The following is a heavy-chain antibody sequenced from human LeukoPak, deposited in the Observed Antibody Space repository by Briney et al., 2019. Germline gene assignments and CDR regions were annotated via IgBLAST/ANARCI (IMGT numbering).Heavy chain of an antibody. J-gene: IGHJ4*02. CDR2: INWNGGST. V-gene: IGHV3-20*04. CDR1: GFTFDDYG. CDR3: AKEDCSGGRCYSLHY. Sequence: GGSLRLSCAASGFTFDDYGMTWVRQTPGKGLEWVSTINWNGGSTAYADSVKGRFTISRDNAKNSLYLQMNSLRSEDAAVYYCAKEDCSGGRCYSLHYWGQGNLVTVSS. D-gene: IGHD2-15*01.